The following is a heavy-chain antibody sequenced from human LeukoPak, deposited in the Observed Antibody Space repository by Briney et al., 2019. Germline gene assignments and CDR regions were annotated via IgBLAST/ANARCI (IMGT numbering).Heavy chain of an antibody. J-gene: IGHJ4*02. CDR3: AKGYTSGWTPFDY. D-gene: IGHD6-19*01. CDR1: GLILRGHA. CDR2: IGDSGEIE. V-gene: IGHV3-23*01. Sequence: GGSLTLSCEASGLILRGHAMSWVRQAPGKGLEWVSGIGDSGEIERYADSVKGRFTISKDNFRNTVYLEMRSLRPEDTAVYYCAKGYTSGWTPFDYWGQGTQVTVSS.